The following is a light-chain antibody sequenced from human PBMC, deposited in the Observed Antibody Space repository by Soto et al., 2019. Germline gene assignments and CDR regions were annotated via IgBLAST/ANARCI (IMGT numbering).Light chain of an antibody. CDR2: ATS. V-gene: IGKV1-6*01. Sequence: AIQVTQSPSSLSASVGDRVTITCRASQDIRSDLGWYQQKPGKAPKLLILATSTLQSAVPSRFSGTGSGTDFTLTISSLQPEDFATYYCLQDFNCPWTFGQGTKVDIK. CDR3: LQDFNCPWT. J-gene: IGKJ1*01. CDR1: QDIRSD.